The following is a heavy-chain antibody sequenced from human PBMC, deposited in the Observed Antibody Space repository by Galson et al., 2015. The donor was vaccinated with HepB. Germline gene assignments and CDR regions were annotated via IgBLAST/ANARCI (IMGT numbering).Heavy chain of an antibody. CDR2: IWYDGSNK. CDR3: AKSPEIPAAMFLSHQLGMDV. J-gene: IGHJ6*02. D-gene: IGHD2-2*01. CDR1: GFTFSSYG. V-gene: IGHV3-33*06. Sequence: SLRLSCAASGFTFSSYGMHWVRQAPGKGLEWVAVIWYDGSNKYYADSVKGRFTISRDNSKNTLYLQMNSLRAEDTAVYYCAKSPEIPAAMFLSHQLGMDVWGQGTTVTVSS.